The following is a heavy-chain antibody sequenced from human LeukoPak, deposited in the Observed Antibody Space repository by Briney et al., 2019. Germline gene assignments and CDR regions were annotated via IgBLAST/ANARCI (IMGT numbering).Heavy chain of an antibody. CDR3: TTRSPARYCSDGACYSSAGY. CDR1: GFSFSDAW. Sequence: GGSLRLSCAASGFSFSDAWMNWVRQAPGKGLEWVGHIRSKADGGTPDYIAPVKGRFTISRDDSKDTLYLQMNSLNTEDTAMYYCTTRSPARYCSDGACYSSAGYWGQGTLVTVSS. D-gene: IGHD2-15*01. J-gene: IGHJ4*02. CDR2: IRSKADGGTP. V-gene: IGHV3-15*07.